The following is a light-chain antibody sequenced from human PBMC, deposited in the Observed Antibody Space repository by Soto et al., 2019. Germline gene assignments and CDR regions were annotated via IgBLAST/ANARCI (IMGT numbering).Light chain of an antibody. J-gene: IGKJ4*01. CDR1: QSVSSN. CDR2: GAS. CDR3: QQYNNWPFT. V-gene: IGKV3D-15*01. Sequence: EIVMTQSPATLSVSPGERATLSCRASQSVSSNLAWYQQKPGQAPRLLIYGASTRATGIPARFSGSGSGTEFTLTISSLQSEDFAVYYCQQYNNWPFTFGGGTTVEIK.